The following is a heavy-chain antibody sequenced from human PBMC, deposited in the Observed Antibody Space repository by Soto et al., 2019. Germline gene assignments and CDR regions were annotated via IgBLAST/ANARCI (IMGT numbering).Heavy chain of an antibody. CDR2: INPSGGST. CDR1: GYTFTSYY. V-gene: IGHV1-46*03. J-gene: IGHJ5*02. CDR3: ARDDRYCSGGSCYSLDNWFDP. Sequence: EASVKVSCKASGYTFTSYYMHWVRQAPGQGLEWMGIINPSGGSTSYAQKFQGRVTMTRDTSTSTVYMELSSLRSEDTAVYYCARDDRYCSGGSCYSLDNWFDPWGQGTLVTVSS. D-gene: IGHD2-15*01.